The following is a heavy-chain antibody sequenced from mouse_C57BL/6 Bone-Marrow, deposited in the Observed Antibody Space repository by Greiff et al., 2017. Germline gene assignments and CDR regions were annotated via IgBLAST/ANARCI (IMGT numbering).Heavy chain of an antibody. CDR2: IDPENGDT. D-gene: IGHD1-1*01. J-gene: IGHJ2*01. CDR3: TTGLRSYFDY. Sequence: EVQLQQSGAELVRPGASVKLSCTASGFNIKDDYMHWVKQRPEQGLEWIGWIDPENGDTEYASKFQGKATITADTSSNTAYLQLSSLTSEETAVYYCTTGLRSYFDYWGQGTTLTVSS. V-gene: IGHV14-4*01. CDR1: GFNIKDDY.